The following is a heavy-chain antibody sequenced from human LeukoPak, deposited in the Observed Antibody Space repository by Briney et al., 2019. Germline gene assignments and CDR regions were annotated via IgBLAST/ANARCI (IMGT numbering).Heavy chain of an antibody. CDR2: ISSSGVST. J-gene: IGHJ4*02. Sequence: GGSLRLSCAASGLTFSTYAMSWVRQAPGKGLEWVSMISSSGVSTYYAGSVEGRFTISRDNSENTLYLQMNSLRVEDTAVYYCAKRAVGLTFDYWGQGTLVTVSS. CDR1: GLTFSTYA. CDR3: AKRAVGLTFDY. V-gene: IGHV3-23*01. D-gene: IGHD1-26*01.